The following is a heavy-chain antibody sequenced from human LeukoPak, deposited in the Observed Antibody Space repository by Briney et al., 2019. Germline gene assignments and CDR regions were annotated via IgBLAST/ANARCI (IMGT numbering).Heavy chain of an antibody. V-gene: IGHV1-69*04. J-gene: IGHJ6*02. CDR3: ARARNGLRGRNYGDRNYGMDV. CDR2: IIPIFGIA. Sequence: SVKVSCKASGGTFSSYAISWVRQAPGQGLEWMGRIIPIFGIANYAQKFQGRVTITADKSTSTAYMELSSLRSEDTAVYYCARARNGLRGRNYGDRNYGMDVWGQGTTVTVSS. D-gene: IGHD4-17*01. CDR1: GGTFSSYA.